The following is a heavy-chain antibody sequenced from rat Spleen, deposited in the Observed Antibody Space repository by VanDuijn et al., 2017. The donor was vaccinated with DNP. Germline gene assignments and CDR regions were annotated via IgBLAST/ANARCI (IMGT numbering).Heavy chain of an antibody. J-gene: IGHJ3*01. Sequence: QVQLKESGPGLVQPSQTLSLTCTVSGFSLTSHHVHWIRQPPGEGLEWMGVLWSDGDTSYNSVLKSRLSISRDTSKSQVFLKMNSLQTEDTAMYFCARSSQPPFAHWGQGTLVTVSS. CDR2: LWSDGDT. CDR3: ARSSQPPFAH. CDR1: GFSLTSHH. D-gene: IGHD3-4*01. V-gene: IGHV2-32*01.